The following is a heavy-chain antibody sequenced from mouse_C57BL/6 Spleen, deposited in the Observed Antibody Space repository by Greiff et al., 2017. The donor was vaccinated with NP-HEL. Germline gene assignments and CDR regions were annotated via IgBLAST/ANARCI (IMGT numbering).Heavy chain of an antibody. CDR2: IDPEDGET. V-gene: IGHV14-2*01. CDR1: GFNIKDYY. Sequence: EVKLMESGAELVKPGASVKLSCTASGFNIKDYYMHWVKQRTEQGLEWIGRIDPEDGETKYAPKFQGKATITADTSSNTAYLQLSSLTSEDTAVYYCASLITTVVPWYFDVWGTGTTVTVSS. D-gene: IGHD1-1*01. CDR3: ASLITTVVPWYFDV. J-gene: IGHJ1*03.